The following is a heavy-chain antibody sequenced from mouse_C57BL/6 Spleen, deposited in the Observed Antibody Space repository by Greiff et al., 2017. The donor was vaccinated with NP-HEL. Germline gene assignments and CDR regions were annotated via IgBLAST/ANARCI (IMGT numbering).Heavy chain of an antibody. V-gene: IGHV5-16*01. CDR3: ARDPYDGYPFDY. J-gene: IGHJ2*01. Sequence: DVKLVESEGGLVQPGSSMKLSCTASGFTFSDYYMAWVRQVPEKGLEWVANINYDGSSTYYLDSLKSRFIISRDNAKNILYLQMSSLKSEDTATYYCARDPYDGYPFDYWGQGTTLTVSS. D-gene: IGHD2-3*01. CDR1: GFTFSDYY. CDR2: INYDGSST.